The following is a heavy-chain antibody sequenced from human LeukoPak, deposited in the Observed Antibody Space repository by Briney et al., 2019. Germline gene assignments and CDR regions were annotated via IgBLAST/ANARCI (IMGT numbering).Heavy chain of an antibody. CDR2: VYYSGST. Sequence: SETLSLTCTVSGVSISPYYWSWIRRSPGKGLEWMGYVYYSGSTNYNPSFKSRVTMSVDTSKNQFSLKLTSVTAADTAVYYCARLPVIVGAALEYYYYYMDVWGQGTTVTVSS. CDR1: GVSISPYY. D-gene: IGHD1-26*01. V-gene: IGHV4-59*12. J-gene: IGHJ6*03. CDR3: ARLPVIVGAALEYYYYYMDV.